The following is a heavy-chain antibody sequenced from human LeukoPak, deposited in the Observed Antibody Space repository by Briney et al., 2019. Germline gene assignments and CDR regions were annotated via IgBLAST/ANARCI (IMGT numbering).Heavy chain of an antibody. CDR2: IYYSGST. V-gene: IGHV4-59*01. Sequence: NTSETLSLTCTVSGGSISSYYWSWIRQPPGKGLEWIGYIYYSGSTNYNPSLKSRVTISVDTSKNQFSLKLSSVTAADTAVYYCARRTKPWGSSCFDTWGQGTLVTVSS. CDR3: ARRTKPWGSSCFDT. J-gene: IGHJ5*02. D-gene: IGHD6-13*01. CDR1: GGSISSYY.